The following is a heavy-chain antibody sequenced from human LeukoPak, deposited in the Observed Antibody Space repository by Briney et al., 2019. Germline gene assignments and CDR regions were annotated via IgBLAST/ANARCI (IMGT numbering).Heavy chain of an antibody. V-gene: IGHV1-2*02. J-gene: IGHJ4*02. CDR3: ARTRGLWFGELSRYYFDY. D-gene: IGHD3-10*01. Sequence: ASVKVSCKASGYTFTGYYMHWVRQAPGQGLEWMGWINPNSGGTNYAQKFQGRVTMTRDTSISTAYMELSRLRSDDTAVYYCARTRGLWFGELSRYYFDYWGQGTLVTVSS. CDR2: INPNSGGT. CDR1: GYTFTGYY.